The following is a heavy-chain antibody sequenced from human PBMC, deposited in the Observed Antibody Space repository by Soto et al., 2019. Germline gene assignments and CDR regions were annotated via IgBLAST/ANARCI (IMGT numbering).Heavy chain of an antibody. CDR2: IYYSGST. V-gene: IGHV4-31*03. CDR1: GGSISSGGYY. J-gene: IGHJ3*02. D-gene: IGHD4-17*01. CDR3: AREATVTKGYSEGGFQTDAFDI. Sequence: SETLSLTCTVSGGSISSGGYYWSWIRQHPGKGLEWIGYIYYSGSTYYNPSLKSRVTISVDTSKNQFSLKLSSVTAADTAVYYCAREATVTKGYSEGGFQTDAFDIWGQGTMVTVSS.